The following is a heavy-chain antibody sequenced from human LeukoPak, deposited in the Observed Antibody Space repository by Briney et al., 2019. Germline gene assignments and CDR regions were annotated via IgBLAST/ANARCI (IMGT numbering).Heavy chain of an antibody. CDR1: GFTFSNYW. D-gene: IGHD2-21*01. CDR2: ISSSGSTI. V-gene: IGHV3-48*03. Sequence: GGSLRLSCAASGFTFSNYWMTWVRQAPGKGLEWVSYISSSGSTIYYADSVKGRFTISRDNAKNSLYLQMNSLRAEDTAVYYCARGGIANRGAFDIWGQGTMVTVSS. J-gene: IGHJ3*02. CDR3: ARGGIANRGAFDI.